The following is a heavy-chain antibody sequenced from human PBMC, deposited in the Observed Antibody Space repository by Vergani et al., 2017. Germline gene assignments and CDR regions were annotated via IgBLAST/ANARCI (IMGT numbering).Heavy chain of an antibody. CDR3: ARAGNRYCSGGSCYGEEDWFDP. Sequence: EVQLVESGGGLVQPGGSLRLSCAASGFTFSSYEMNWVRQAPGKGLEWVSYISSSSSYTNYADSVKGRFTISRDNAKNSLYLQMNSLRAEDTAVYYCARAGNRYCSGGSCYGEEDWFDPWGQGTLVTVSS. CDR2: ISSSSSYT. D-gene: IGHD2-15*01. J-gene: IGHJ5*02. V-gene: IGHV3-48*03. CDR1: GFTFSSYE.